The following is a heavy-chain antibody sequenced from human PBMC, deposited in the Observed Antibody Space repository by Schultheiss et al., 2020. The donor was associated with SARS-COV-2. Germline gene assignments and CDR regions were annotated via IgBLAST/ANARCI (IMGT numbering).Heavy chain of an antibody. CDR1: GFTFSSYG. CDR3: ASRNRSSWHGTIDY. J-gene: IGHJ4*02. CDR2: ISGSGGST. Sequence: GGSLRLSCAASGFTFSSYGMHWVRQAPGKGLEWVSAISGSGGSTYYADSVKGRFTISRDNSKNTLYLQMNSLRAEDTAVYYCASRNRSSWHGTIDYWGQGTLVTVSS. D-gene: IGHD6-13*01. V-gene: IGHV3-NL1*01.